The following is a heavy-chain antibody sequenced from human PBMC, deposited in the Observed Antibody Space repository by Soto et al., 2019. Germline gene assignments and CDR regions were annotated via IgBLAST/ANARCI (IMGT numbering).Heavy chain of an antibody. CDR3: ARDLGNQLRYYYGMDV. J-gene: IGHJ6*02. D-gene: IGHD1-26*01. CDR1: GYTFTSYA. CDR2: INAGNGNT. V-gene: IGHV1-3*01. Sequence: QVQLVQSGAEVKKPGASVKVSCKASGYTFTSYAMHWVRQAPGQRLEWKGWINAGNGNTKYSQKFQGRVTITRDTSASTAYMELSSLRSEDTAVYYCARDLGNQLRYYYGMDVWGQGTTVTVSS.